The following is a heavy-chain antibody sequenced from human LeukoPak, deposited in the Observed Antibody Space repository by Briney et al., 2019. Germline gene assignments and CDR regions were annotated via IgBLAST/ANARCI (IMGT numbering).Heavy chain of an antibody. CDR3: ARGPRCSGGSCFVDN. Sequence: GRSLRLSCAASGFTFSTYAIHWVRQAPGKGLEWVAVISYDGTNKYYADSVEGRFTISRDNSKNTLYLQMNSLRAEDTAVYYCARGPRCSGGSCFVDNWGQGTLVTVSS. J-gene: IGHJ4*02. D-gene: IGHD2-15*01. CDR2: ISYDGTNK. CDR1: GFTFSTYA. V-gene: IGHV3-30*04.